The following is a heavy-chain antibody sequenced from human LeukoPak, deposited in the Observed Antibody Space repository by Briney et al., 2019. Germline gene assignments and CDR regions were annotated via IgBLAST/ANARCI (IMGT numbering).Heavy chain of an antibody. V-gene: IGHV4-38-2*02. CDR2: IYHSGST. CDR1: GYSISSGYY. J-gene: IGHJ4*02. D-gene: IGHD2-21*01. Sequence: SETLSLTCTVSGYSISSGYYWGWIRQPPGKGLEWIGSIYHSGSTYYNPPLKSRVTISVDTSKNQFSLKLSSVTAADTAVYYYARHSDLYYFDYWGQGTLVTVSS. CDR3: ARHSDLYYFDY.